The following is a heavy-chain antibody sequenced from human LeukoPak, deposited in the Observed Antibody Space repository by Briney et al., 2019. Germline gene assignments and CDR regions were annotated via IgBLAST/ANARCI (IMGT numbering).Heavy chain of an antibody. D-gene: IGHD3-22*01. CDR3: ASIYDSSGDRGYVDY. CDR1: GFTFSDYY. CDR2: ISSSGSTI. J-gene: IGHJ4*02. V-gene: IGHV3-11*04. Sequence: PGGSLRLSCAASGFTFSDYYMSWIRQAPGKGLEWVSYISSSGSTIYYADSVKGRFTISRDNAKNSLYLQMNSLRAEDTAVYYCASIYDSSGDRGYVDYWGQGTLVTVSS.